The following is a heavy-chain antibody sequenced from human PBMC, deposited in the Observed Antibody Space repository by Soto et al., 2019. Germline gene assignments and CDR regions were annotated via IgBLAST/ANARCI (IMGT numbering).Heavy chain of an antibody. CDR1: GGTFSSYT. CDR2: IIPILGIA. CDR3: ARSYSCSGGSCYGFGAFDI. D-gene: IGHD2-15*01. V-gene: IGHV1-69*02. J-gene: IGHJ3*02. Sequence: QVQLVQSGAEVKKPGSSVKVSCKASGGTFSSYTISWVRQAPGQRLEWMGRIIPILGIANYAQKFQGRVTITADKSTSTAYMELSSLRSEDTAVYYCARSYSCSGGSCYGFGAFDIWGQGTMVTVSS.